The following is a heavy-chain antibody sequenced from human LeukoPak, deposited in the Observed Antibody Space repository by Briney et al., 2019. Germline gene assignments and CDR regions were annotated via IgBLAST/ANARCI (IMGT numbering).Heavy chain of an antibody. CDR3: ARDQGLRTGYYFDY. CDR1: GYTFTGYY. CDR2: INPIGGST. V-gene: IGHV1-46*01. Sequence: ASVKVSCKTSGYTFTGYYLHWVRQAPGQGLEWMGIINPIGGSTSYAQKFQGRVTMTRDTSTSTVYMELSSLRSEDTAVYYCARDQGLRTGYYFDYWGQGTLVTVSS. J-gene: IGHJ4*02. D-gene: IGHD7-27*01.